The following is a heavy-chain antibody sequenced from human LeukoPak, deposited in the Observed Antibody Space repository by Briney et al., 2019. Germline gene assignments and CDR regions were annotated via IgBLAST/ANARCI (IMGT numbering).Heavy chain of an antibody. CDR2: IYYSGST. Sequence: SEPLSLTSTVPVGSISSYYWTWIRQSPGKELEWIGYIYYSGSTNYNPSLKSRVTISVDTSKKQFSLKLSSVTAADTAVYYCARYYDSSGYYDYWGQGTLVTVSS. D-gene: IGHD3-22*01. CDR1: VGSISSYY. J-gene: IGHJ4*02. V-gene: IGHV4-59*13. CDR3: ARYYDSSGYYDY.